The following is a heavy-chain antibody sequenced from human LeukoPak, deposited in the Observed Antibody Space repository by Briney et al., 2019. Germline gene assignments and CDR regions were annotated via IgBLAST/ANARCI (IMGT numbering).Heavy chain of an antibody. CDR1: GFTFSSYS. Sequence: GGSLRLSCAASGFTFSSYSMNWVRQAPGKGLEWVSSISSSSSYIYYADSVKGRFTISRDNAKNSLYLQMNSLRAEDTAVYYCARLGYSYGPNDYWGQGTLVTVSS. CDR2: ISSSSSYI. D-gene: IGHD5-18*01. CDR3: ARLGYSYGPNDY. J-gene: IGHJ4*02. V-gene: IGHV3-21*01.